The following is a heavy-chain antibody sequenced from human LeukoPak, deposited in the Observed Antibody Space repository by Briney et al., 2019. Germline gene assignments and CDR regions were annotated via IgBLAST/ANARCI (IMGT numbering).Heavy chain of an antibody. D-gene: IGHD3-3*01. Sequence: PSETLSLTCAVYGGSFSGYYWSWIRQPPGKGLEWIVEINHSGSTNYNPSLKSRVTISVDTSKNQFSLKLSSVTAADTAVYYCARGRGITIFGVVIADWFDPWGQGTLVTVSS. CDR3: ARGRGITIFGVVIADWFDP. V-gene: IGHV4-34*01. CDR2: INHSGST. J-gene: IGHJ5*02. CDR1: GGSFSGYY.